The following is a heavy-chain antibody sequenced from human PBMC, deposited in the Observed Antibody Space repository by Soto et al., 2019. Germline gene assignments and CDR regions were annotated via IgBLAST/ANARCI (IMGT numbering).Heavy chain of an antibody. Sequence: GESLKISCKASGYSFSDYCIGWLRQMAVRGLEWMGIIYPCDSDTRYSPSFRGQVIISADKSIRTAYLEWSSLKASDSAMYYCVRLPHSTKSYHDHSYGMEVWGQGTTVTFSS. CDR2: IYPCDSDT. CDR3: VRLPHSTKSYHDHSYGMEV. CDR1: GYSFSDYC. V-gene: IGHV5-51*01. J-gene: IGHJ6*02. D-gene: IGHD3-16*02.